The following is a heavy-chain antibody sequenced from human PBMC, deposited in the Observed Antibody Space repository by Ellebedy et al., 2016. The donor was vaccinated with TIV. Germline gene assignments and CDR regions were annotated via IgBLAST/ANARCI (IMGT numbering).Heavy chain of an antibody. V-gene: IGHV1-2*04. CDR3: ARGGLHDYGDYSTVSP. Sequence: AASVKVSCKASGYTFTGYYMHWVRQAPGQGLEWMGWINPNSGGTNYAQKFQGWVTMTRDTSISTAYMELRRLRSDDTAVYYCARGGLHDYGDYSTVSPWGQGTLVTVSS. D-gene: IGHD4-17*01. CDR2: INPNSGGT. CDR1: GYTFTGYY. J-gene: IGHJ5*02.